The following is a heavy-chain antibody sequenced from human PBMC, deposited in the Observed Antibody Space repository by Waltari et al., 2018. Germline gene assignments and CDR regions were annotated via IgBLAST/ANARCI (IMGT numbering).Heavy chain of an antibody. J-gene: IGHJ4*02. CDR2: IWYDGTKT. D-gene: IGHD2-15*01. CDR1: GFTFSKSA. V-gene: IGHV3-33*03. CDR3: ARGSVPLVVAATSIDY. Sequence: QVQLVESGGGVVQPGGSLRLSCAASGFTFSKSAIHWFRQATGKGLYWLVVIWYDGTKTYYGDSVQERFTSSRDNSKNTLYRQMNSLRAEDTALYYCARGSVPLVVAATSIDYWGQGTLVTVSS.